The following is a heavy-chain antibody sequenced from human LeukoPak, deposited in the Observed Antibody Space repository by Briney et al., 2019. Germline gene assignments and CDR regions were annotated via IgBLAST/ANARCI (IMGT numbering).Heavy chain of an antibody. CDR1: GFTFSSYA. V-gene: IGHV3-23*01. D-gene: IGHD5-18*01. Sequence: PGGSLRLSCAASGFTFSSYAMSWVRQAPGKGPEWVSAISGSGGSTYYADSVKGRFTISRDNSKNTLYLQMNSLRAEDTAVYYCAKDLCSYGYWWFDPWGQGTLVTVSS. CDR2: ISGSGGST. J-gene: IGHJ5*02. CDR3: AKDLCSYGYWWFDP.